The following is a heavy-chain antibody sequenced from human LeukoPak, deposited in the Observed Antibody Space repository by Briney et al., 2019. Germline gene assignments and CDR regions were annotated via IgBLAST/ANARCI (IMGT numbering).Heavy chain of an antibody. Sequence: SETLSLTCTVSGGSISSSSYYWGWIRQPPGKGLEWIGSIYYSGSTYYNPSLKSRVTISVDTSKNQFSLKLSSVTAADTAVYYCARGVWLQFFIDYWDQGTLVTVSS. V-gene: IGHV4-39*07. D-gene: IGHD5-24*01. CDR1: GGSISSSSYY. CDR2: IYYSGST. J-gene: IGHJ4*02. CDR3: ARGVWLQFFIDY.